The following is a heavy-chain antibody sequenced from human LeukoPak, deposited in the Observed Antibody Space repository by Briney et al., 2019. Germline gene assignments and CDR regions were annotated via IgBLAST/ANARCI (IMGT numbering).Heavy chain of an antibody. D-gene: IGHD3-10*01. CDR2: IRYDGSNK. CDR1: GFTFSSYG. V-gene: IGHV3-30*02. CDR3: AKDRITMVRGVIDY. Sequence: GGSLRLSCAASGFTFSSYGMHWVRQAPGKGLEWVAFIRYDGSNKYYADSVKGRFTISRDNSKNTLYLQMNSLRAQDTAVYYCAKDRITMVRGVIDYWGQGTLVTVSS. J-gene: IGHJ4*02.